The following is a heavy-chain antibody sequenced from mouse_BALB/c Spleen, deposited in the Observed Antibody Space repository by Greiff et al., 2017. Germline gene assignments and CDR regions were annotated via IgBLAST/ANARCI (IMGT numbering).Heavy chain of an antibody. CDR2: ISYSGST. D-gene: IGHD1-2*01. CDR3: ATLLRPQGWYFDV. CDR1: GDSITSGY. V-gene: IGHV3-8*02. Sequence: EVKLVESGPSLVKPSQTLSLTCSVTGDSITSGYWNWIRKFPGNKLEYMGYISYSGSTYYNPSLKSRISITRDTSKNQYYLQLNSVTTEDTATYYCATLLRPQGWYFDVWGAGTTVTVSS. J-gene: IGHJ1*01.